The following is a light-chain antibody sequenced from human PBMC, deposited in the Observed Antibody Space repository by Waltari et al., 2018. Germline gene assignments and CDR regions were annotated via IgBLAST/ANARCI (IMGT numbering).Light chain of an antibody. CDR2: GAS. Sequence: EIVMTQSPAPLSVFPGGRAPLSCRASQSIRSNLAWYQHKPGQAPRLLIYGASTRATGIPARFSGSGSGTEFTLTISSLQSEDFAVYFCQQYDNWLGTFGQGTKVEIK. J-gene: IGKJ1*01. CDR3: QQYDNWLGT. CDR1: QSIRSN. V-gene: IGKV3-15*01.